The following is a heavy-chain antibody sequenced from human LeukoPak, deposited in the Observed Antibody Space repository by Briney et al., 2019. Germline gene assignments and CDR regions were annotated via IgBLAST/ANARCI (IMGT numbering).Heavy chain of an antibody. V-gene: IGHV4-59*01. CDR3: ARDSNGDGYNL. CDR2: IYYSGST. Sequence: PSETLSLTCTVAGGSISSYYWSWNRQPPGKGLEWIGYIYYSGSTNYNPSLKSRVTISVDTSKNQFSLKLSSVTAADTAVYYCARDSNGDGYNLWGQGTLVTVSS. D-gene: IGHD5-24*01. J-gene: IGHJ4*02. CDR1: GGSISSYY.